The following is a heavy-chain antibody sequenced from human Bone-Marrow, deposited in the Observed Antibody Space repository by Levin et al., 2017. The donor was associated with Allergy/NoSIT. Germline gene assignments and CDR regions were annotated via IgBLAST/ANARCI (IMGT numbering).Heavy chain of an antibody. CDR2: ISSSSNYI. J-gene: IGHJ5*02. Sequence: ASVKVSCAASGFIFSSYSMNWVRQAPGKGLEWVSSISSSSNYIYYADSVKGRFTISRDNAKNSLYLQMNSLRAEDTAVYYCASLGIQWDLLNWFDPWGQGTLVTVSS. V-gene: IGHV3-21*01. CDR3: ASLGIQWDLLNWFDP. D-gene: IGHD1-26*01. CDR1: GFIFSSYS.